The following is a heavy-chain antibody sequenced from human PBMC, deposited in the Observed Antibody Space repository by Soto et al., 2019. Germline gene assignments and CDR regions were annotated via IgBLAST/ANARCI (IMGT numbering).Heavy chain of an antibody. J-gene: IGHJ4*02. CDR3: ARVDWKIRVFDY. Sequence: PGRSLRLSCAPSGFSVSSKYTNLGRQAPGKGLEWVSVIYSDGSTDYADSVKGRFTISRHNSKNTVYLQMSSLRGEDTAVYHCARVDWKIRVFDYWGQGILVTVS. D-gene: IGHD1-1*01. V-gene: IGHV3-53*04. CDR1: GFSVSSKY. CDR2: IYSDGST.